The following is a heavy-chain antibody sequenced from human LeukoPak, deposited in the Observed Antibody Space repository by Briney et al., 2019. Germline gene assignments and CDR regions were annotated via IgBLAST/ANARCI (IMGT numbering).Heavy chain of an antibody. J-gene: IGHJ4*02. CDR3: ARHIVVVPAASGVLDY. CDR1: GGTFSSYA. CDR2: IIPIFGIA. V-gene: IGHV1-69*04. Sequence: SVKVSCKASGGTFSSYAISWVRQAPGQGLEWMGRIIPIFGIANYAQKFQGRVTITADKSTSTAYMELSSLRSEDTAVYYCARHIVVVPAASGVLDYWGQGTLSPSPQ. D-gene: IGHD2-2*01.